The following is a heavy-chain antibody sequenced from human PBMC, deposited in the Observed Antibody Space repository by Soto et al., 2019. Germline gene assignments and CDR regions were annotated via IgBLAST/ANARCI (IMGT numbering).Heavy chain of an antibody. D-gene: IGHD2-21*02. CDR1: GGSINTNW. V-gene: IGHV4-4*02. Sequence: QVQLQESGPGLVKPSGTLSLTCDVSGGSINTNWWSWVRQPPGKGLEWIGESYHSGATNYNPSLNHRVTIFVDNSTNQFSLNRNSVSAADTAGYFCARHLGVTATRGFDSWCRGILVTVSS. J-gene: IGHJ4*02. CDR2: SYHSGAT. CDR3: ARHLGVTATRGFDS.